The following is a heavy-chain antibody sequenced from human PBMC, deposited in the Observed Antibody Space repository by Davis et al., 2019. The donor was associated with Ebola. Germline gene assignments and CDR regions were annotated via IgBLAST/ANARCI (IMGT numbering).Heavy chain of an antibody. CDR1: GGSISSSNW. J-gene: IGHJ6*02. V-gene: IGHV4-4*02. D-gene: IGHD6-6*01. CDR2: IYYSGST. Sequence: MPSETLSLTCAVSGGSISSSNWWSWVRQPPGKGLEWIGYIYYSGSTNYNPSLKSRVTISVDTSKNQFSLKLNSVTAADTAVYYCARDGSSHTRGGYYYYYGMDVWGQGTTVTVSS. CDR3: ARDGSSHTRGGYYYYYGMDV.